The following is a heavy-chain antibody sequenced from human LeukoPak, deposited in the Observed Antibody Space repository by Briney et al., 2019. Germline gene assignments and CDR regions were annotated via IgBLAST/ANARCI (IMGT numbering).Heavy chain of an antibody. D-gene: IGHD2-15*01. Sequence: GASVKVSCKASGYTFSTSDINWVRQAPGQGLEWMGWINPDSGNRGYAERFQGRVTMTRDSSITTAYMEQTGLTADDTAVYYCARGSVVLLDWGQGTLVTVSS. J-gene: IGHJ4*02. CDR3: ARGSVVLLD. CDR2: INPDSGNR. CDR1: GYTFSTSD. V-gene: IGHV1-8*01.